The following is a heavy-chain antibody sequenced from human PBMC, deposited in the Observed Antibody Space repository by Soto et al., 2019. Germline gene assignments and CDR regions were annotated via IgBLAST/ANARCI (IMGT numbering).Heavy chain of an antibody. CDR3: ARVFTAYYYGMDV. V-gene: IGHV3-21*06. CDR2: ISSSSSYI. CDR1: GFTFSSYS. J-gene: IGHJ6*02. Sequence: EVQLVESGGGLVKPGGSLRLSCAASGFTFSSYSMNWVRQAPGKGLEWVSSISSSSSYIYYADSVKGRFTISRDNAKNSLYLHMNSLRAEDTAVYYCARVFTAYYYGMDVWGQGTTVTVSS. D-gene: IGHD2-21*01.